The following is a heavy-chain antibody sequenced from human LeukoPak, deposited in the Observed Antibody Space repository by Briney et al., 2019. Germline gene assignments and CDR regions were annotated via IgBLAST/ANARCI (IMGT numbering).Heavy chain of an antibody. V-gene: IGHV3-48*03. J-gene: IGHJ6*02. CDR1: GFTFSSYE. D-gene: IGHD2-2*01. CDR3: AKGALVVPAAYIGDYYGMDV. Sequence: PGRSLRLSCAASGFTFSSYEMNWVRQAPGKGLEWVSYISSSGSTIYYADSVKGRFTISRDNAKNSLYLQMNSLRAEDTALYYCAKGALVVPAAYIGDYYGMDVWGQGTTVTVSS. CDR2: ISSSGSTI.